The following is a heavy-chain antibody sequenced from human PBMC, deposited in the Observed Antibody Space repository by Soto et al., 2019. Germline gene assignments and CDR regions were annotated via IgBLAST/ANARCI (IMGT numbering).Heavy chain of an antibody. D-gene: IGHD1-26*01. CDR1: GGSMTSSNW. CDR3: ARSEATGLDH. J-gene: IGHJ4*02. Sequence: QVQLQESGPGLVKPSGTLSLTCTVSGGSMTSSNWWNWVRQSPGKGLEWIGEAHHSGRTNYNPSLKSRVTISVDKSKTHFSLKLSSATAADTAVSYCARSEATGLDHWGQGTLVTVSS. CDR2: AHHSGRT. V-gene: IGHV4-4*02.